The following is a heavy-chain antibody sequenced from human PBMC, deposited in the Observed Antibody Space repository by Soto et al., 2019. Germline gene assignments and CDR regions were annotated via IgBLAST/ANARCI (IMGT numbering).Heavy chain of an antibody. CDR3: ARREINDMIGNSQPHFDY. CDR2: IYYTGNI. V-gene: IGHV4-39*02. J-gene: IGHJ4*02. D-gene: IGHD3-16*01. CDR1: GGSINSKDYY. Sequence: QLQLQESGPGLVKPSETLSLTCSVSGGSINSKDYYWAWIRQPPGKGLEWIGSIYYTGNIYYNPSIESRITPSVATSTNHFSLKLSSVTAADTAVYYCARREINDMIGNSQPHFDYWGQGTLVTVSS.